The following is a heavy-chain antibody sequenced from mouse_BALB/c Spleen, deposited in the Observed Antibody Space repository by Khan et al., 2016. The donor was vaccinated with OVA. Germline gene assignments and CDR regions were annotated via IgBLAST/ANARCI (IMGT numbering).Heavy chain of an antibody. CDR1: GYTFTNYW. V-gene: IGHV1-63*02. D-gene: IGHD3-1*01. CDR2: IYPGGDYT. CDR3: ARWATRYFDV. J-gene: IGHJ1*01. Sequence: QVQLQQSGGEVVRPGTSVKISCKASGYTFTNYWLGWVKQRPGHGLEWIGDIYPGGDYTNYNEKFKGKATLTEDTSSSTANMQLSSLTSEDSAVYFCARWATRYFDVWGAGTTVTVSS.